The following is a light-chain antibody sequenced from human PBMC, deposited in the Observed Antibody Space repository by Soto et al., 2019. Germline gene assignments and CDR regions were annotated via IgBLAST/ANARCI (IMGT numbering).Light chain of an antibody. Sequence: QSALTQPAYVSGSPGQSITISCTGTSSDVGGYNYVSWYQQHPGKAPKLMIYDVSNRPSGVSNRFSGSKSGNTASLTISGLQYEDEADYYCSSYTSSSTLYVFGTGIKLTVL. J-gene: IGLJ1*01. CDR1: SSDVGGYNY. CDR2: DVS. CDR3: SSYTSSSTLYV. V-gene: IGLV2-14*01.